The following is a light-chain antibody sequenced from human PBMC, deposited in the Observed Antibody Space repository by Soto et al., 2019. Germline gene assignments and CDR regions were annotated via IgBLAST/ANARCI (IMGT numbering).Light chain of an antibody. J-gene: IGLJ1*01. CDR2: EVG. Sequence: QSVLTQPASVSGSPGQSITISCTGSSSDVGGHNHVSWYQQHPGKAPKLIIYEVGNRPSGVSNRFSASKSGNTASLTISGFQAEDEADYYCNSYTSSSTHVFGTGTKVTVL. CDR1: SSDVGGHNH. V-gene: IGLV2-14*01. CDR3: NSYTSSSTHV.